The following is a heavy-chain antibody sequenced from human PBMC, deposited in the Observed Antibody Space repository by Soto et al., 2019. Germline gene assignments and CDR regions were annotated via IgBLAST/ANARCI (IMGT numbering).Heavy chain of an antibody. V-gene: IGHV3-23*01. J-gene: IGHJ4*02. Sequence: HPGGSLRLSCVVSGFIPSSYAMSWVRQAPGKGLEWVSGISGSGGATSYADSVKGRFTISRDNSKNTLYLQMNSLSAEDTAIYYCAKDAIMVSSSLNYFAFWGQGALVTVSS. CDR3: AKDAIMVSSSLNYFAF. CDR1: GFIPSSYA. CDR2: ISGSGGAT. D-gene: IGHD6-13*01.